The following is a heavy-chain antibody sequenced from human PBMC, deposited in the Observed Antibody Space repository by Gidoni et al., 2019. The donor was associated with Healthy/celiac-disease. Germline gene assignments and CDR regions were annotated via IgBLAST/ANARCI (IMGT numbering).Heavy chain of an antibody. V-gene: IGHV1-3*01. Sequence: QVQLVQSGAEVKKPGASVKVSCKASGYTFNSYAMHWVRQAPGQRLEWMGWINAGNGNTKYSQKFQGRVTITRDTSASTAYMELSSLRSEDTAVYYCARAQRYYYDSSGYSGVDYWGQGTLVTVSS. J-gene: IGHJ4*02. D-gene: IGHD3-22*01. CDR2: INAGNGNT. CDR1: GYTFNSYA. CDR3: ARAQRYYYDSSGYSGVDY.